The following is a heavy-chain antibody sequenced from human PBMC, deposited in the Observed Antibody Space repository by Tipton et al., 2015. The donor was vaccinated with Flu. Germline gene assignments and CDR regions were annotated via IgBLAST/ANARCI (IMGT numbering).Heavy chain of an antibody. Sequence: QLVQSGAELKKPGESLRISCTTSGYMFSRKWIGWVRQTPGAGLEWMGFIYPGDGDTIYNPPFEGQVSISVDTSFNIVYLQLTSLKASDSGIYFCAKFDPFGDIVARPYHGIDVWGQGTAVTVSS. V-gene: IGHV5-51*01. CDR2: IYPGDGDT. CDR3: AKFDPFGDIVARPYHGIDV. D-gene: IGHD2-15*01. J-gene: IGHJ6*02. CDR1: GYMFSRKW.